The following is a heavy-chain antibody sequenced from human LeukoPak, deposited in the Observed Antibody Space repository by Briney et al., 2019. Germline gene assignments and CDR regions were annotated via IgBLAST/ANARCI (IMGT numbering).Heavy chain of an antibody. CDR1: GFTFSTNV. V-gene: IGHV3-74*01. CDR2: ISHDGTVT. D-gene: IGHD3-9*01. Sequence: GGSLRLSCVVSGFTFSTNVMHWVRQAPGKGLMWVSRISHDGTVTSYADSVRGRFTVSRDNAKNTLYLQMNSLRAEDTAVYYCTRDVNLNFFDVWGRGTLVTVSS. J-gene: IGHJ2*01. CDR3: TRDVNLNFFDV.